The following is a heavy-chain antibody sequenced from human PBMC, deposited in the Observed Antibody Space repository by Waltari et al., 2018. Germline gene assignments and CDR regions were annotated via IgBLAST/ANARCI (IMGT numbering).Heavy chain of an antibody. CDR1: GYSITSGYY. CDR3: ARAPMSGATTGTFDF. D-gene: IGHD6-13*01. J-gene: IGHJ4*02. CDR2: IYHSGNT. Sequence: QVQLQESGPGLVKPSETLSLTCTVSGYSITSGYYWGCIRQPPGKGLEWIGSIYHSGNTYYNPSLKGRLTIPVDTSKNQFSLRLSSVTAADTAVYYCARAPMSGATTGTFDFWGLGSLVTVSP. V-gene: IGHV4-38-2*02.